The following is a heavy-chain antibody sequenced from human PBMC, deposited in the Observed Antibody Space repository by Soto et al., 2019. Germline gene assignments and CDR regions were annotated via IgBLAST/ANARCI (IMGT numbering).Heavy chain of an antibody. CDR1: GYSISSGFY. V-gene: IGHV4-38-2*02. J-gene: IGHJ4*01. Sequence: SETLSLTCSVSGYSISSGFYWGWIRQPPGEGLQWIGNIYHSVNTYYNPSLKSRVTISVDTSKNQFSLRLTSVSAADTAVYFCARERAGGPVDYWGHGTMVTV. CDR2: IYHSVNT. CDR3: ARERAGGPVDY.